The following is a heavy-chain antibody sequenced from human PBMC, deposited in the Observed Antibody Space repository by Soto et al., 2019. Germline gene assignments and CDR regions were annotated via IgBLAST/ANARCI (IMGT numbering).Heavy chain of an antibody. V-gene: IGHV1-18*04. CDR3: ARDPGLGSSYPPLDY. CDR1: GYTFTSCG. D-gene: IGHD3-10*01. J-gene: IGHJ4*01. Sequence: ASVEVSCKASGYTFTSCGLSWVRQAPGQGLEWMGWISPYNGKRDESPKFQGRVSMTTDIFTNTAYMELSSLTSADSAIYYCARDPGLGSSYPPLDYWGQGSLVTVSS. CDR2: ISPYNGKR.